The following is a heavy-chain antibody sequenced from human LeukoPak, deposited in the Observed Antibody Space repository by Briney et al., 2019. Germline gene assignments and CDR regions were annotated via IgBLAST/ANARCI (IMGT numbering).Heavy chain of an antibody. J-gene: IGHJ4*02. CDR1: GYTFSTYA. V-gene: IGHV1-3*01. D-gene: IGHD1-26*01. CDR2: INAGNGNT. Sequence: ASVKVSCEASGYTFSTYAIHWVRQAPGQRLEWMGWINAGNGNTKYLEKFQGRITITRDTSASTGYMQLSSLRSEDTAVYYCARQGGGPYSGSPLDYWGQGTLVTVSS. CDR3: ARQGGGPYSGSPLDY.